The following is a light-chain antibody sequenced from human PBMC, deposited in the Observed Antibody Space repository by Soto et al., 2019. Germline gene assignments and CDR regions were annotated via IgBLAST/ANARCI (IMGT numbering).Light chain of an antibody. CDR2: DAS. J-gene: IGKJ5*01. V-gene: IGKV3-20*01. CDR1: QSVGSSY. CDR3: QQYDSSPIT. Sequence: EIVLTQSPGTLSLSPGERATLSCRASQSVGSSYLAWYRQRPGQAPSLLMYDASSRATGTPDRFSGSGSGTDFTLTISSLESEDFAGYYCQQYDSSPITFGQGTSLEIK.